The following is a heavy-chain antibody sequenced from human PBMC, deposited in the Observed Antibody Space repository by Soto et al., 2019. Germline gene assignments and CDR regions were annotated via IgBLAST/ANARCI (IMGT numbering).Heavy chain of an antibody. CDR1: RGSVRSDTYY. CDR2: IYYSGST. D-gene: IGHD6-13*01. J-gene: IGHJ4*02. V-gene: IGHV4-61*01. CDR3: AKFYSGKFDS. Sequence: SETLSLTCTLSRGSVRSDTYYWSWIRQPPGKGLEWIGYIYYSGSTTYNPSLRSRVTISIDTAKNQFSLKVSSSTAADTAVYYCAKFYSGKFDSWGQGTLVTVSS.